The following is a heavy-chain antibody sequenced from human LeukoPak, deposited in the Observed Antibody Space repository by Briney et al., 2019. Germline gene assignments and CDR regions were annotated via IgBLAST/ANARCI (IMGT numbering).Heavy chain of an antibody. CDR2: ISGSGGST. CDR1: GFTFSSYA. D-gene: IGHD6-19*01. V-gene: IGHV3-23*01. J-gene: IGHJ4*02. CDR3: ANDGGAVAWPYYFDY. Sequence: PGGSLRLSCAASGFTFSSYAMSWVRQAPGKGLEWVSAISGSGGSTYYADSVKGRFTISRDNSKNTLYLQMNSLRAEDTAVYYYANDGGAVAWPYYFDYWGQGTLVTVSS.